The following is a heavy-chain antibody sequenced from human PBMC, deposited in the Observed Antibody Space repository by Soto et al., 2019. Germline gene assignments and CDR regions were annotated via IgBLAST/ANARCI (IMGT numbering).Heavy chain of an antibody. Sequence: SETLSLTCTVSGGSISSSSYYWGWIRQPPGKGLEWIGSIYYSGSTYYNPSLKSRVTISVDTSKNQFSLKLSSVTAADTAVYHCASLAAAGMLNYYYYGMDVWGQGTTVTVSS. D-gene: IGHD6-13*01. CDR3: ASLAAAGMLNYYYYGMDV. V-gene: IGHV4-39*01. CDR1: GGSISSSSYY. CDR2: IYYSGST. J-gene: IGHJ6*02.